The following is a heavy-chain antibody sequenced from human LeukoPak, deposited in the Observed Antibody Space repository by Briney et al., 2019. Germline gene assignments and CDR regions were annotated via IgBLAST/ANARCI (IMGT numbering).Heavy chain of an antibody. Sequence: GGSLRLSCAASGFTFSNAWMSWVRQAPGKGLGWVGRIKSKTDGGTTDYAAPVKGRFTISRDDSKNTLYLQMHSLKTEDTAVYYCATVKGGSYPWGYWGQGTLVTVSS. V-gene: IGHV3-15*01. CDR3: ATVKGGSYPWGY. D-gene: IGHD1-26*01. CDR1: GFTFSNAW. CDR2: IKSKTDGGTT. J-gene: IGHJ4*02.